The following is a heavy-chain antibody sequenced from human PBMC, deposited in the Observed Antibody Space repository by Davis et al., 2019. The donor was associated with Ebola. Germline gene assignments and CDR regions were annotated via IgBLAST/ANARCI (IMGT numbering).Heavy chain of an antibody. CDR1: GGSISSSNW. Sequence: MPSETLSLTCAVSGGSISSSNWWSWVRQHPGKGLEWIGEIYHSGSTNYNPSLKSRVTISVDTSKNQFSLKLSSVTAADTAVYYCARELVKYYYDSSGYYSLAPGNFDYWGQGTLVTVSS. V-gene: IGHV4-4*02. CDR2: IYHSGST. D-gene: IGHD3-22*01. J-gene: IGHJ4*02. CDR3: ARELVKYYYDSSGYYSLAPGNFDY.